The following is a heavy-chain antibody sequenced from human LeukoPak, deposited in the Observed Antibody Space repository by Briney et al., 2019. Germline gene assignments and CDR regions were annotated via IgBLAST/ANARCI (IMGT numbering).Heavy chain of an antibody. CDR2: INHSGST. J-gene: IGHJ5*02. CDR1: GGSFGGYY. CDR3: ARGPHDYVWGSYRSNWFDP. V-gene: IGHV4-34*01. Sequence: RPSETLSLTCAVYGGSFGGYYWSWIRQPPGKGLEWIGEINHSGSTNYNPSLKSRVTISVDTSKNQFSLKLSSVTAADTAVYYCARGPHDYVWGSYRSNWFDPWGQGTLVTVSS. D-gene: IGHD3-16*02.